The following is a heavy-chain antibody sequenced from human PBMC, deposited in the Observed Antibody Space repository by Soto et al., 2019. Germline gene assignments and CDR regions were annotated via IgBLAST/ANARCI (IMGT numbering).Heavy chain of an antibody. J-gene: IGHJ6*03. Sequence: GGSLRLSCAASGFTVTSNYMSWVRQAPGKGLEWVSLIYSDGSTYYADSVKGRFTISRDSAKNTLFLQMNSVRAEDTALFYCARVLRESSYFYMDVWGKGTTVTVSS. D-gene: IGHD3-16*01. CDR3: ARVLRESSYFYMDV. V-gene: IGHV3-66*01. CDR1: GFTVTSNY. CDR2: IYSDGST.